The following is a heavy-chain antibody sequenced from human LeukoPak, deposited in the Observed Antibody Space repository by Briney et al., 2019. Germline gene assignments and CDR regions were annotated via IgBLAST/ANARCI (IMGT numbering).Heavy chain of an antibody. J-gene: IGHJ5*02. V-gene: IGHV3-7*01. D-gene: IGHD2-2*01. CDR1: GFTFSSYW. CDR2: IKQDGSEK. CDR3: AGGSECSSTSCHSYWFDP. Sequence: GGSLRLSCAASGFTFSSYWMSWVRQAPGKGLEWVANIKQDGSEKYYVDPVKGRFTISRDNAKNSLYLQMNSLRAEDTAVYYCAGGSECSSTSCHSYWFDPWGQGTLVTVSS.